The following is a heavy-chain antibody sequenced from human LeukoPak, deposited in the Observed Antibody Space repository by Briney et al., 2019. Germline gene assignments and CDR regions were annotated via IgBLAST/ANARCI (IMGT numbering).Heavy chain of an antibody. J-gene: IGHJ4*02. CDR2: ISFIDTNK. D-gene: IGHD5-24*01. V-gene: IGHV3-30-3*01. Sequence: GGSLRLSCAASGFTFSSYVMHWVRQAPGKGLEWVSAISFIDTNKYFADSVKGRFTISRDNSRSTLYLQMNSLRAEDTAVYYCARELSEMATISPFDYWGQGTLVTVSS. CDR1: GFTFSSYV. CDR3: ARELSEMATISPFDY.